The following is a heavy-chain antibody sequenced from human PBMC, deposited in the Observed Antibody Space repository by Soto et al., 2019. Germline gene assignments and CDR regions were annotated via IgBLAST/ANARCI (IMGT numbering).Heavy chain of an antibody. Sequence: SETLSLTCTVSGGSISSYYWSWIRPPPGKGLEWIGYIYYSGSTNYNPSLKSRVTISVDTSKNQFSLKLSSVTAADTAVYYCARESPYGGNSRWFDPWGQGTRVTVS. CDR3: ARESPYGGNSRWFDP. V-gene: IGHV4-59*01. J-gene: IGHJ5*02. CDR2: IYYSGST. CDR1: GGSISSYY. D-gene: IGHD4-17*01.